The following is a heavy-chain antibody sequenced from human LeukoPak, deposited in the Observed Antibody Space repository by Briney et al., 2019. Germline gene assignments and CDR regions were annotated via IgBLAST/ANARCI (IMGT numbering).Heavy chain of an antibody. J-gene: IGHJ4*02. D-gene: IGHD6-19*01. V-gene: IGHV3-33*01. CDR3: ARDRGWQTFDY. Sequence: GGSLRLSCAASGFTFSSYGMHWVRQAPGKGLEWVAVIWYDGSNKYYADSVKGRFTISRSNAKNSVYLQMNSLRAEDTAVYYCARDRGWQTFDYWGQGTLVTVSS. CDR1: GFTFSSYG. CDR2: IWYDGSNK.